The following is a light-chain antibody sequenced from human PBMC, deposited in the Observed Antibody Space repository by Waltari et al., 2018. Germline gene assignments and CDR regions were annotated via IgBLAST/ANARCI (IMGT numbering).Light chain of an antibody. CDR2: KDI. V-gene: IGLV3-25*03. Sequence: SDELTQPPSVSVPPGQTARITCSENPLRNQHVSWYQQRPGQAPMLVMYKDIERPSGISERFSGSSSGTTVTLIINAVQAEDEAEYYCQSADYSDTFVLFGGGTRLTVL. CDR1: PLRNQH. J-gene: IGLJ2*01. CDR3: QSADYSDTFVL.